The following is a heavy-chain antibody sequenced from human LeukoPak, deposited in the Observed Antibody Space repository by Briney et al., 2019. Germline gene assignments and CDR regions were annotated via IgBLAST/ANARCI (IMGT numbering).Heavy chain of an antibody. Sequence: GGSLRLSCAASGFTFRSYAMQWVRQAPGKGPEWVAVISDDGGTEYYADSVKGRFTISRDNSRNTLYLQMNSLRGEDTAVYYCARDQDVILYLFDYWGQGTLVTVSS. J-gene: IGHJ4*02. CDR3: ARDQDVILYLFDY. CDR1: GFTFRSYA. D-gene: IGHD3-16*01. V-gene: IGHV3-30*01. CDR2: ISDDGGTE.